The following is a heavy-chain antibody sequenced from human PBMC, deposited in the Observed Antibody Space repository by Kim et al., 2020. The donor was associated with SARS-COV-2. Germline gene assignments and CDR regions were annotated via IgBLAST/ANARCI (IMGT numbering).Heavy chain of an antibody. Sequence: SETLSLTCTVSGGSISSGGYFWSWIRQHPGEGLEWIGSIYYSGSTYYNPSLKSRVTISVDTSKNQFSLKLSSVTAADTALYYCAKEDNWNRFDNWGQGTLVTVSS. V-gene: IGHV4-31*03. CDR2: IYYSGST. J-gene: IGHJ4*02. CDR3: AKEDNWNRFDN. CDR1: GGSISSGGYF. D-gene: IGHD1-1*01.